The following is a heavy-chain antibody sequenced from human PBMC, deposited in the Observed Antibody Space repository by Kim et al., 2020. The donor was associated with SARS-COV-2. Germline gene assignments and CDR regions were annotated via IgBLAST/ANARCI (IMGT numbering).Heavy chain of an antibody. CDR3: AKDRVTGTRGVGYFDY. Sequence: SVKGRFTISRDSSKNTLNLQMNSLRAEDTAVYYCAKDRVTGTRGVGYFDYWVQGTLVTVSS. D-gene: IGHD1-1*01. J-gene: IGHJ4*02. V-gene: IGHV3-30*02.